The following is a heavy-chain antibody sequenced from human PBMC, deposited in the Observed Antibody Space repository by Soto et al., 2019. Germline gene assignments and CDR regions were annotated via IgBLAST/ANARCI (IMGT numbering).Heavy chain of an antibody. J-gene: IGHJ4*02. V-gene: IGHV3-30*03. CDR2: ISYDGSNK. CDR1: GFPFTTYG. D-gene: IGHD3-10*01. CDR3: VGGQYYFDY. Sequence: QVQLVESGGCVVQPGRSLRLSCAASGFPFTTYGMYWVSEGPGKGLEWVAVISYDGSNKYYADSVKGRFTISRDNSKNTLYLQMISLRAEDTALYYCVGGQYYFDYRGQGTLVTVSS.